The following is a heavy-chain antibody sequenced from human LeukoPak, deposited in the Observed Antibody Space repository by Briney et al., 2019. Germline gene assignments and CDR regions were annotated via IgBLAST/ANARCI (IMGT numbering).Heavy chain of an antibody. CDR3: ARIDYIGPNVRRGYYYYYMDV. CDR1: GFTFSSYS. J-gene: IGHJ6*03. V-gene: IGHV3-21*01. CDR2: ISSSSSYI. Sequence: GGSLRLSCAASGFTFSSYSMNWVRQAPGKRLQWVSSISSSSSYIYYADSVKGRFTISRDNAKNSLYLQMNSLRAEDTAVYYCARIDYIGPNVRRGYYYYYMDVWGKGTTVTVSS. D-gene: IGHD4-11*01.